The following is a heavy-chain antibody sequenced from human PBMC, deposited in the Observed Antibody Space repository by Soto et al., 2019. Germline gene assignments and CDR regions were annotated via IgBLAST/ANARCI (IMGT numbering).Heavy chain of an antibody. CDR2: IYHSGST. D-gene: IGHD1-1*01. CDR3: AIAPGRTYYYYYYMDV. Sequence: QVQLQESGPGLVKPSGTLSLTCAVSSGSISSSNWWSWVRQPPGKGLEWIGEIYHSGSTNYNPSLKSRVSISVDKSKNQFSLNLSSVTAADTAVYYCAIAPGRTYYYYYYMDVWGKGTTVTVSS. CDR1: SGSISSSNW. V-gene: IGHV4-4*02. J-gene: IGHJ6*03.